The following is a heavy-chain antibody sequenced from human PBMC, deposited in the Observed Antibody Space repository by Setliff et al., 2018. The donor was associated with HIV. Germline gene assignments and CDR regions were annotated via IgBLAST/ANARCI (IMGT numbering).Heavy chain of an antibody. D-gene: IGHD7-27*01. CDR3: ARNPIQIRRWSPGETWFDT. V-gene: IGHV1-2*02. J-gene: IGHJ5*02. CDR2: INPHSGNT. CDR1: GYTLTGYY. Sequence: ASVKVSCKASGYTLTGYYMHWVRLAPGLGLEWMGWINPHSGNTDFAQRFQGRITMTRDTSINTVYMDLSRLTSDDTGIYYCARNPIQIRRWSPGETWFDTWGQGTLVTVSS.